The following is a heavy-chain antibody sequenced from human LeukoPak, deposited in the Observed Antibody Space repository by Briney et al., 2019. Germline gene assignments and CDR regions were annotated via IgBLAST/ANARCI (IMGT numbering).Heavy chain of an antibody. CDR1: GFTFSDYA. CDR3: AKGGHCSSTDCHDGRMDV. CDR2: ISGSASHT. Sequence: GGSLRLSCAASGFTFSDYAMSWVRQAPGKGLEWVSVISGSASHTYYADSVKGRFTISRDNSKNTQYLQMSSLRAEDTAVYSCAKGGHCSSTDCHDGRMDVWGKGTTVTVSS. V-gene: IGHV3-23*01. D-gene: IGHD2-2*01. J-gene: IGHJ6*04.